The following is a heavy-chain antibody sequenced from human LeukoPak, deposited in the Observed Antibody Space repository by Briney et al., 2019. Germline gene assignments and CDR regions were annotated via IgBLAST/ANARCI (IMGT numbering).Heavy chain of an antibody. J-gene: IGHJ6*02. CDR2: IKQDGSEK. CDR1: GFTFSSYW. Sequence: GGSLRLSCAASGFTFSSYWMSWVRQAPGKGLEWVANIKQDGSEKYYVDSVKGRFTISRDNAKNSLYLQMNSLRAEDTAVYYCTPDYCSSTSCYPMDVWGQGTTVTVSS. CDR3: TPDYCSSTSCYPMDV. D-gene: IGHD2-2*01. V-gene: IGHV3-7*01.